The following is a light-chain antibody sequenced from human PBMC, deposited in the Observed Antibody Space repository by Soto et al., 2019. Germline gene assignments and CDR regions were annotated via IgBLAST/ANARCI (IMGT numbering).Light chain of an antibody. CDR1: ESILYSSNNKNY. CDR3: QQYFTSSWT. V-gene: IGKV4-1*01. J-gene: IGKJ1*01. Sequence: IVMTQSPDSLAVSLGERATINCKSSESILYSSNNKNYLAWFQQRPGQPPRLLLYWASTRESGVPDRFSGSGSGTDLTLTISSLQAEDAAVYYCQQYFTSSWTFGQGTKVEIK. CDR2: WAS.